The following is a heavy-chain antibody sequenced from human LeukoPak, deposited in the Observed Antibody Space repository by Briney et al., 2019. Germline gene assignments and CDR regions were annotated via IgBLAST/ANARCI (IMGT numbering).Heavy chain of an antibody. Sequence: GGSLRLSCAAYGFTFSHYSMHWVRQAPGKGLEYVSAIISNGGSTHYADSVKGRFTISRDNSKNTLYLQMDSLRAEDMAVYYCARITMGATIANFYYYHMDVWGKGATVTVSS. D-gene: IGHD3-3*01. V-gene: IGHV3-64*02. CDR2: IISNGGST. J-gene: IGHJ6*03. CDR1: GFTFSHYS. CDR3: ARITMGATIANFYYYHMDV.